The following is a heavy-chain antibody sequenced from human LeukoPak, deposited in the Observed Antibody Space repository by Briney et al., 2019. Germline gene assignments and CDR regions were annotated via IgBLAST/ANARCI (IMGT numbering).Heavy chain of an antibody. V-gene: IGHV4-59*01. Sequence: SETLSLTCAVYGGSFSGYYWSWIRQPPGKGLEWIGYIYYSGSTNYNPSLKSRVTISVDTSKNQFSLKPSSVTAADTAVYYCARAPVGARRPFDYWGQGTLVTVSS. D-gene: IGHD1-26*01. J-gene: IGHJ4*02. CDR2: IYYSGST. CDR3: ARAPVGARRPFDY. CDR1: GGSFSGYY.